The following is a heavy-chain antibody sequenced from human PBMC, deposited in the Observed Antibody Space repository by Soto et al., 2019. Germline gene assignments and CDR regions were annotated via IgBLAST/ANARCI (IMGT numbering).Heavy chain of an antibody. J-gene: IGHJ6*02. Sequence: QVQLVQSGAEVKKPGSSVKVSCKTSGGTFSSYTISWVRQAPGQGLEWMGRIIPILGIANYAQKFQGRVTITEDKSRSTAYMVGGGLRSEDRAVQYCAFLTELGHQYYGMDVWGHGTTVTVSS. V-gene: IGHV1-69*02. CDR1: GGTFSSYT. CDR2: IIPILGIA. D-gene: IGHD1-26*01. CDR3: AFLTELGHQYYGMDV.